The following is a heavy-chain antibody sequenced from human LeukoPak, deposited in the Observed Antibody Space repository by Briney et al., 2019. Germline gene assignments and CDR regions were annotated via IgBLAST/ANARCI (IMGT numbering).Heavy chain of an antibody. V-gene: IGHV1-2*02. CDR3: ARMVVYCSSTSCHDY. Sequence: ASVKVSCKASGYTFTGYYMHWVRQAPGQGLEWMGWINPNSGGTNYAQKFQGRVTMTRDTSISPAYMELSRLRSDDTAVYYCARMVVYCSSTSCHDYWGQGTLVTVSS. CDR2: INPNSGGT. CDR1: GYTFTGYY. J-gene: IGHJ4*02. D-gene: IGHD2-2*01.